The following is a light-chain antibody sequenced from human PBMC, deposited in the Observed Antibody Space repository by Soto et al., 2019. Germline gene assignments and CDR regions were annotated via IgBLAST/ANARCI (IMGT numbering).Light chain of an antibody. CDR3: QQYGSAPRT. CDR2: AAS. Sequence: EIVMTQSPATLSLSPGERATLSCRASLSVSKNYLAWYQQKPGQAPRLLIYAASSRATGIPDRFSGGGSGTDFTLTIGRLEPEDFAVYYCQQYGSAPRTFGQGTKVEVK. V-gene: IGKV3-20*01. J-gene: IGKJ1*01. CDR1: LSVSKNY.